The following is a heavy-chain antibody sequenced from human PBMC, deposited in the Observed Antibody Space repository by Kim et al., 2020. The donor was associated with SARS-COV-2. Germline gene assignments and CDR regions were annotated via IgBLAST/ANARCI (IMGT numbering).Heavy chain of an antibody. J-gene: IGHJ5*02. CDR3: ARESAAGTWWFDP. D-gene: IGHD6-13*01. V-gene: IGHV3-30*04. CDR1: GFTFSSYA. CDR2: ISYDGSNK. Sequence: GGSLRLSCAASGFTFSSYAMHWVRQAPGKGLEWVAVISYDGSNKYYADSVKGRFTISRDNSKNTLYLQMNSLRAEDTAVYYCARESAAGTWWFDPWGQGTLVTVSP.